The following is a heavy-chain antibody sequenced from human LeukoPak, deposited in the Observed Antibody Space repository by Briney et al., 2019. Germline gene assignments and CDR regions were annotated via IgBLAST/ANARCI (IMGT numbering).Heavy chain of an antibody. CDR3: ARVDNYYDSSGYYPYFDY. CDR1: GYTFTSYG. J-gene: IGHJ4*02. Sequence: ASVKVSCKASGYTFTSYGISWVRQAPGQGLEWMGIINPSGGSTSYAQKFQGRVTMTRDTSTSTVYMELSSLRSEDTAVYYCARVDNYYDSSGYYPYFDYWGQGTLVTVSS. CDR2: INPSGGST. D-gene: IGHD3-22*01. V-gene: IGHV1-46*01.